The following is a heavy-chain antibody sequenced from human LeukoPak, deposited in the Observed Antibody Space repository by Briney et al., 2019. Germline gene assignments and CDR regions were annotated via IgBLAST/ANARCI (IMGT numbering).Heavy chain of an antibody. V-gene: IGHV4-38-2*02. CDR1: GYSISSRYY. CDR3: ARVSWFPGTSYYYMDV. Sequence: SETLSLTCTVSGYSISSRYYWGWIRQPPGKGREWIGSIYHSGSTYYNPSLNSRVTISVDTSNNQCSLKLSSVTPAHASVYYCARVSWFPGTSYYYMDVWGKGTTVTVSS. J-gene: IGHJ6*03. CDR2: IYHSGST. D-gene: IGHD1-1*01.